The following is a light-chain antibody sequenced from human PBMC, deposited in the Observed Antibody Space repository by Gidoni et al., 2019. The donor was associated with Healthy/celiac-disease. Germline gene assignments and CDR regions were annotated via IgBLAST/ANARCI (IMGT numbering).Light chain of an antibody. Sequence: QSALTQPRSVSGSPGQSVTISCTGTSIDVGGYNYVSWYHQHPGKAPNLMIYDVSKRPSGVPDRFSGSKSGNTASLTISGLQAEDEADYYCCSYAGSYSYVFGTGTKVTVL. CDR3: CSYAGSYSYV. CDR1: SIDVGGYNY. J-gene: IGLJ1*01. CDR2: DVS. V-gene: IGLV2-11*01.